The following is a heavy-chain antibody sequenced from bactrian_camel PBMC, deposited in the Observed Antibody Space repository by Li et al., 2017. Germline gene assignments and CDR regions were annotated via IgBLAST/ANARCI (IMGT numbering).Heavy chain of an antibody. CDR1: GDTMGRYC. D-gene: IGHD1*01. V-gene: IGHV3S55*01. CDR2: IESDGST. Sequence: HVQLVESGGGSVQGGGSLRLSCVASGDTMGRYCLGWFRQILDKEREGVAGIESDGSTSYADSVKGRFIISKDNDKRTLDLQMNDLKTEDTASYYCATCRVVDGSMRHWGQGTQVTVS. CDR3: ATCRVVDGSMRH. J-gene: IGHJ4*01.